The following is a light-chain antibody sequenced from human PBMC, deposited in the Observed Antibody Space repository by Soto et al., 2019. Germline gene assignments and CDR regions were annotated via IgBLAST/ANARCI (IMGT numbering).Light chain of an antibody. V-gene: IGKV3-15*01. CDR2: GAS. CDR1: QRVSSN. J-gene: IGKJ1*01. Sequence: EVMVTTSTATLPVSPGERATLSWRASQRVSSNLAWYQQKPGQAPRLLIYGASTRATGIPARFSGSGSGTEFTLTILSLHSEDFEVYYCQQYNDWRETFGQGTTVDSK. CDR3: QQYNDWRET.